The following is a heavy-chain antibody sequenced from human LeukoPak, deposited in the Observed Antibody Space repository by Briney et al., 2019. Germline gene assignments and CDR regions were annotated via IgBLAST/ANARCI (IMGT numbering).Heavy chain of an antibody. CDR3: ARGPSVAAHLDY. CDR2: IYHNGNR. J-gene: IGHJ4*02. Sequence: SGTLSLTCAVSGASISTNNWWGWVRQSPGKGLEWIGEIYHNGNRNYNPSLKSRLTISVDKSKNQFSLNLSSVTAADTAVYHCARGPSVAAHLDYWGQGTLVTVSS. CDR1: GASISTNNW. D-gene: IGHD5-12*01. V-gene: IGHV4-4*02.